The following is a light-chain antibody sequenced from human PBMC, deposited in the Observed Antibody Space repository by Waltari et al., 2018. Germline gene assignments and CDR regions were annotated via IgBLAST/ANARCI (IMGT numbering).Light chain of an antibody. CDR2: DVR. CDR3: CSYSRDNTFL. Sequence: QSALTQPPSVSKSLGQSVTISCTGTSSDIGAYSGVSWYFQHPGTAPRLLIYDVRNVPLWFSSAFSVSRSGTTASCPISGLQAEDGADYYCCSYSRDNTFLFGGGTRLTVL. CDR1: SSDIGAYSG. V-gene: IGLV2-18*02. J-gene: IGLJ7*01.